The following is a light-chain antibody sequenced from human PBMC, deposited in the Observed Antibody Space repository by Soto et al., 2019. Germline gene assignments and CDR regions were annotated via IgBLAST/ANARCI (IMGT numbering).Light chain of an antibody. CDR3: GTWDSSLSAGV. CDR1: SSNIGNNY. J-gene: IGLJ1*01. V-gene: IGLV1-51*01. Sequence: QSVLTQPPSVSAAPGQKVTISCSGSSSNIGNNYVSWYQQLPGKAPKLLIYDNNKRPSGIPDRFSGSKSGTSATLGITGLQTGDEADYYCGTWDSSLSAGVFGTGTKVTV. CDR2: DNN.